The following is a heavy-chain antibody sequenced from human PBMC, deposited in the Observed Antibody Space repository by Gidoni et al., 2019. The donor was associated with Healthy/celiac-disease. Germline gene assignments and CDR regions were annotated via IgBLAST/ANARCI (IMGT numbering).Heavy chain of an antibody. D-gene: IGHD1-7*01. CDR1: GFTFSSYS. Sequence: GFTFSSYSMNWVRQAPGKGLEWVSSISSSSSYIYYADSVKGRFTISRDNAKNSLYLQMNSLRAEDTAVYYCARDQGMELPRHYYYGMDVWGQGTTVTVSS. CDR2: ISSSSSYI. V-gene: IGHV3-21*01. CDR3: ARDQGMELPRHYYYGMDV. J-gene: IGHJ6*02.